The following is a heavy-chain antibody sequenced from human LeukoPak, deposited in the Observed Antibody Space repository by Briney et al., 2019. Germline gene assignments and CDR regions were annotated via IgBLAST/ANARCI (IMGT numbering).Heavy chain of an antibody. CDR3: ARVGLVDKEYGFYFYMDV. J-gene: IGHJ6*03. Sequence: ASVKVSCKPSGYSFADYGITWVRQAPGLGIEWMGWISGYNGNTNYAESLQGRVTMTIDTSTSTAYLDLRSLRSDDTAVYYCARVGLVDKEYGFYFYMDVWGKGTTVIVSS. V-gene: IGHV1-18*01. D-gene: IGHD2/OR15-2a*01. CDR2: ISGYNGNT. CDR1: GYSFADYG.